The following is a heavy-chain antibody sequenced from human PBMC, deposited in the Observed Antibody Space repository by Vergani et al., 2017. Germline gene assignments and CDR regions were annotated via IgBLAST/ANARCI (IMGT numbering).Heavy chain of an antibody. V-gene: IGHV4-4*09. D-gene: IGHD6-13*01. CDR3: GGDTHSWQRADR. J-gene: IGHJ5*02. Sequence: QAQLQNPGPELLKPGDPLSFTCHVLGFPFTSYTCNGFRQAPGRGLEWIGSLSTTGAATHASHNPSLKSRVSISVDTSKGQFSLRLTSVTAADSAIYYCGGDTHSWQRADRWGQGLLVSVS. CDR2: LSTTGAA. CDR1: GFPFTSYT.